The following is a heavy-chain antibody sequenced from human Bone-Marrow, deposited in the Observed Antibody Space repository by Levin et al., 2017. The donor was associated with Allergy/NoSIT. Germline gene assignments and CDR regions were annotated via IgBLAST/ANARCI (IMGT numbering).Heavy chain of an antibody. D-gene: IGHD3-22*01. CDR2: INPNSGGT. Sequence: ASVKVSCKASGYTFTGYYMHWVRQAPGQGLEWMGWINPNSGGTNYAQKFQGRVTMTRDTSISTAYMELSRLRSDDTAVYYCARGASMIVVVTWFDPWGQGTLVTVSS. J-gene: IGHJ5*02. V-gene: IGHV1-2*02. CDR1: GYTFTGYY. CDR3: ARGASMIVVVTWFDP.